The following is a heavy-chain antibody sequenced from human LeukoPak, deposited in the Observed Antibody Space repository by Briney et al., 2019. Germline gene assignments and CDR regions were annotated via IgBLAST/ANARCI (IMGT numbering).Heavy chain of an antibody. V-gene: IGHV4-39*01. CDR1: GGSISNSSYY. CDR2: IYYSGST. CDR3: ARRRIAAAGTFDY. D-gene: IGHD6-13*01. J-gene: IGHJ4*02. Sequence: SETLSLTCTVSGGSISNSSYYWGWIRQPPGKGLEWIGSIYYSGSTYYNPSLKSRVTISVDTSKNQFSLKLSSVTAADTAVYYCARRRIAAAGTFDYWGQGTLVTVSS.